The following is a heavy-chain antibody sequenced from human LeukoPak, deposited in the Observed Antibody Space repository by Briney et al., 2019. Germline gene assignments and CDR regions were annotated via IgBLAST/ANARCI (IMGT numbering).Heavy chain of an antibody. Sequence: PSETLSLTCTVSGGSISSYYWSWLRQPPGKGLEWIGYIYYSGSTNYNPSLKSRVTISVDTSKNQFSQKLSSVTAADTAVYYCARVGIVVVPAAIPHFDYWGQGTLVTVSS. J-gene: IGHJ4*02. D-gene: IGHD2-2*01. CDR2: IYYSGST. CDR1: GGSISSYY. CDR3: ARVGIVVVPAAIPHFDY. V-gene: IGHV4-59*01.